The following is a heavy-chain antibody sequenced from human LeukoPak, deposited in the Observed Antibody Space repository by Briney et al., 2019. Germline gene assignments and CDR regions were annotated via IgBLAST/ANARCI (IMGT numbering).Heavy chain of an antibody. CDR3: ARRRTSSGWSPFDY. Sequence: KPSETLSLTCTVSGGSISTSGYYWAWIRQPPGKGLEWIGYIYYSGSTNYNPSLKSRVTISVDTSKNQFSLKLSSVTAADTAVYYCARRRTSSGWSPFDYWGQGTLVTVSS. V-gene: IGHV4-61*05. J-gene: IGHJ4*02. CDR2: IYYSGST. D-gene: IGHD6-19*01. CDR1: GGSISTSGYY.